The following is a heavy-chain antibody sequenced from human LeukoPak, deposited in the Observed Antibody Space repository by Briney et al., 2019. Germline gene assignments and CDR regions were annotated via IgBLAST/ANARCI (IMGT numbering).Heavy chain of an antibody. J-gene: IGHJ3*02. CDR2: ISWNSGSI. Sequence: GGSLRLSCAASGFTFSSYGMHWVRQAPGKGLEWVSGISWNSGSIGYADSVKGRFTISRDNAKNSLYLQMNSLRAEDMALYYCAKSLSIGTDDAFDIWGQGTMVTVSS. CDR3: AKSLSIGTDDAFDI. CDR1: GFTFSSYG. V-gene: IGHV3-9*03. D-gene: IGHD6-13*01.